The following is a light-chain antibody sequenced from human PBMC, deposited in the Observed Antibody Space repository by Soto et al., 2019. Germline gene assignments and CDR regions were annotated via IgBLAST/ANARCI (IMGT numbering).Light chain of an antibody. V-gene: IGKV4-1*01. CDR2: WAS. Sequence: DIVMTQSPDSLAVSLGERATINCKSSQSVLYSSNNKNYLAWYQQKPGQPPKLLIYWASTRESGVPDRFSGSSSGTYFPLISSSLPAEDVAFYYRQQYYRPRTFGQGTKVEIK. J-gene: IGKJ1*01. CDR3: QQYYRPRT. CDR1: QSVLYSSNNKNY.